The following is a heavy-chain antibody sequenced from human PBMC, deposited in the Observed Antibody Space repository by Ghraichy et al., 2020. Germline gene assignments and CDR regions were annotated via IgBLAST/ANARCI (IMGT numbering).Heavy chain of an antibody. Sequence: GESLNISCAASGFTFSSYWMSWVRQAPGKGLEWVANIKQDGSEKYYVDSVKGRFTISRDNAKNSLYLQMNSLRAEDTAVYYCARDLNYGDYGDSFDYWGQGTLVTVSS. CDR2: IKQDGSEK. V-gene: IGHV3-7*01. D-gene: IGHD4-17*01. CDR1: GFTFSSYW. CDR3: ARDLNYGDYGDSFDY. J-gene: IGHJ4*02.